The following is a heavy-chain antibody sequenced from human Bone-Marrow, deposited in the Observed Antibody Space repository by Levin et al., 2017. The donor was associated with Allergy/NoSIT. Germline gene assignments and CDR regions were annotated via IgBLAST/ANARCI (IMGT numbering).Heavy chain of an antibody. V-gene: IGHV3-49*04. D-gene: IGHD3-3*01. CDR1: GFTFGDYA. CDR3: TREREKRRSGLRFLEWLPLDY. J-gene: IGHJ4*02. CDR2: IRSKAYGGTT. Sequence: GGSLRLSCTASGFTFGDYAISWVRQAPGKGLEWVGFIRSKAYGGTTEYAASVKGRFTISRDDSKSIAYLQMNSLKTEDTAVYYCTREREKRRSGLRFLEWLPLDYWGQGTLVTVSS.